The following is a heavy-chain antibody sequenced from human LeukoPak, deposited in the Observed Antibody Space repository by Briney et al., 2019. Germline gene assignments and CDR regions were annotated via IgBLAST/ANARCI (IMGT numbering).Heavy chain of an antibody. CDR2: INPSGCST. J-gene: IGHJ6*02. CDR3: ARSQHPLPVPDYDFWSGYYTVLGLGGGIYGMDV. D-gene: IGHD3-3*01. CDR1: GYTFTSYY. Sequence: GASVKVSCKASGYTFTSYYMHWVRQPPGQGLEWMGIINPSGCSTSHAQKFQGRVTMTRDTSTSTVYMELSSLRSEDTAVYYCARSQHPLPVPDYDFWSGYYTVLGLGGGIYGMDVWGQGTTVTVSS. V-gene: IGHV1-46*01.